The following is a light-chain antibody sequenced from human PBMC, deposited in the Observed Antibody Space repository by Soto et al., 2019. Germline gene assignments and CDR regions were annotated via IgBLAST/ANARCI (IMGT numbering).Light chain of an antibody. CDR3: HQYHYLST. V-gene: IGKV1-5*03. Sequence: DIQMTQSPSTLSASVGDRVTITCRASQSINIWLAWYQQKPGKAPKLLIYEASSLESGVPSRFSASGSGTEFTITISSLQPDDSANYYCHQYHYLSTFGQGTKVEIK. J-gene: IGKJ1*01. CDR2: EAS. CDR1: QSINIW.